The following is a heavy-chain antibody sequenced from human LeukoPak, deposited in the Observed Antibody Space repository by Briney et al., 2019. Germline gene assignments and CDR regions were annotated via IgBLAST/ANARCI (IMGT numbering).Heavy chain of an antibody. CDR2: FDPEDGET. CDR3: ATDYYGSGSRDY. J-gene: IGHJ4*02. CDR1: GYTLTELS. V-gene: IGHV1-24*01. Sequence: GASVKVSCKVSGYTLTELSMHWVRQAPGKGLEWMGGFDPEDGETIYAQKFQGRVTMTEDTSTDAAYMELSSLRSEDTAVYYCATDYYGSGSRDYWGQGTLVTVSS. D-gene: IGHD3-10*01.